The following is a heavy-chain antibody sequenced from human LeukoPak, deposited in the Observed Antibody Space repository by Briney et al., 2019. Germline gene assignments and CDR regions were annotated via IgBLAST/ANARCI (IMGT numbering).Heavy chain of an antibody. CDR1: GFTFRSYW. CDR3: ARDQWEGIVGTTGRGLFGY. J-gene: IGHJ4*02. V-gene: IGHV3-74*01. Sequence: GGSLRLSCAASGFTFRSYWMHWVRQAPGKGLVRVSRINSDGSSTIYADSVKGRFTISRDNAKNTLYLQMNSLRTEDTAVYYCARDQWEGIVGTTGRGLFGYWGQGNLVTVSS. D-gene: IGHD1-26*01. CDR2: INSDGSST.